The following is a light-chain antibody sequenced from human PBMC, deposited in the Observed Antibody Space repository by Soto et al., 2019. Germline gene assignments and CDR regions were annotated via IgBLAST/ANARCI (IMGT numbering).Light chain of an antibody. J-gene: IGKJ4*01. Sequence: DPQLTQSPSFLSASIGDRVTITCRASHFIATYLAWYHQKPGKGPTLLIYAASTLRDGVPSRFRGSGSGTYFTLTISSLQPGDSGTYFCQQLDTYPRTFGGGTKVEIK. CDR1: HFIATY. V-gene: IGKV1-9*01. CDR2: AAS. CDR3: QQLDTYPRT.